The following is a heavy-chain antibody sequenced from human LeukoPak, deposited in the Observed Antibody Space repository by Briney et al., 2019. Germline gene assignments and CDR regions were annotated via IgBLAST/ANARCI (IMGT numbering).Heavy chain of an antibody. CDR3: ARDRWASGYYDY. J-gene: IGHJ4*02. D-gene: IGHD3-22*01. CDR2: TWYDGRNK. Sequence: PGTSLRLSCAASGITFNAIHWVRQAPGKGLEWVALTWYDGRNKYYADSVKGRFTISIDNSKNMVYLQMNSLRAEDTAVYYCARDRWASGYYDYWGQGTLVTVSS. V-gene: IGHV3-33*01. CDR1: GITFNA.